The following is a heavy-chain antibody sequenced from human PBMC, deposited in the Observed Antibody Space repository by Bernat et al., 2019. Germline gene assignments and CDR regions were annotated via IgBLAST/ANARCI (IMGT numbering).Heavy chain of an antibody. D-gene: IGHD3-10*01. J-gene: IGHJ6*02. Sequence: QVQLVQSGAEVKKPGASVKVSCKGSGYSFTPYAIHWVRQAPGQRLEWMGWINNANGDTRYAQKFQGRVTITRDTSARTAYMELSSLRSEDTAVYYCAREDYYYGLSYGMDVWGQGTTVTVSS. CDR1: GYSFTPYA. CDR3: AREDYYYGLSYGMDV. CDR2: INNANGDT. V-gene: IGHV1-3*04.